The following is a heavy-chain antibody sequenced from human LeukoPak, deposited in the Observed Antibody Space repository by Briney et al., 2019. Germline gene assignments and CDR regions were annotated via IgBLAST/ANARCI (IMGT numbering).Heavy chain of an antibody. V-gene: IGHV4-59*11. CDR3: ARVRDGSSWYIDY. J-gene: IGHJ4*02. CDR2: IYYSGST. CDR1: GGSISSHY. D-gene: IGHD6-13*01. Sequence: TSETLSLTCTDPGGSISSHYWSWIRQPPGKGLGRIGYIYYSGSTNYNPSLKSRVPISVDTSKNQFSLKLSSVTAADTAVYYCARVRDGSSWYIDYWGQGTLVTVSS.